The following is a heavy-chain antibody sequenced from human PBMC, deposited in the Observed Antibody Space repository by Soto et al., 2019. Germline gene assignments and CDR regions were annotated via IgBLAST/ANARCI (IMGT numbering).Heavy chain of an antibody. V-gene: IGHV3-49*03. CDR1: GFTFGDYA. J-gene: IGHJ6*02. D-gene: IGHD3-10*01. Sequence: GGSLRLSCTASGFTFGDYAMSWFRQAPGKGLEWVGFIRSKAYGGTTEYAASVKGRFTISRDDSKSIAYLQMNSLKTEDTDVYYCTRDQGLLWFGEQVYYYGMDVWGQGTTVTVSS. CDR3: TRDQGLLWFGEQVYYYGMDV. CDR2: IRSKAYGGTT.